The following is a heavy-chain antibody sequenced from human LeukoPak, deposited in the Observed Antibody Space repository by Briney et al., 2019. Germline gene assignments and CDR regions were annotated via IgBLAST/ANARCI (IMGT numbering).Heavy chain of an antibody. Sequence: ASVKVSCKASGYTFTGYYMHWVRQAPGQGLEWMGWINPNSGGTNYAQKFQGRVTMTRDTSISTAYMELSRLRSDDTAVYYCARVGKVDYYYYMDVWGKGTTVTVSS. V-gene: IGHV1-2*02. CDR2: INPNSGGT. CDR3: ARVGKVDYYYYMDV. J-gene: IGHJ6*03. D-gene: IGHD1-1*01. CDR1: GYTFTGYY.